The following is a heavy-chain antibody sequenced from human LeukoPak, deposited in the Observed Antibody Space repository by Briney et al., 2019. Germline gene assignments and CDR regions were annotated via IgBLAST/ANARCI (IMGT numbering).Heavy chain of an antibody. CDR3: ARGTSSGWYALDY. Sequence: SETLSLTCTVSGGSISSYDWSWIRQPPGKGLEWIGYIYYSGSTNYNPSLKSRVTISVDTSKNQFSLKLNSVTAADTAVYYCARGTSSGWYALDYWGQGTLVTVSS. J-gene: IGHJ4*02. CDR1: GGSISSYD. D-gene: IGHD6-19*01. V-gene: IGHV4-59*08. CDR2: IYYSGST.